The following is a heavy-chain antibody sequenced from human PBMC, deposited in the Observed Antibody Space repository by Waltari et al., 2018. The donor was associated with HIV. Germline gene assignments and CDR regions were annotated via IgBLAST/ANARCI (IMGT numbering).Heavy chain of an antibody. V-gene: IGHV3-7*01. CDR1: GFTFSSYW. CDR3: ARLRGGYDFDY. D-gene: IGHD5-12*01. CDR2: IKQDGSEK. J-gene: IGHJ4*02. Sequence: EVQLVESGGGLVQPGGSLRLYWAASGFTFSSYWMSWVRQAPGKGLECVANIKQDGSEKSYVDSVKGRFTISRDNAKNSLYLQMNNLRAEDTAVYYCARLRGGYDFDYWGQGTLVTVSS.